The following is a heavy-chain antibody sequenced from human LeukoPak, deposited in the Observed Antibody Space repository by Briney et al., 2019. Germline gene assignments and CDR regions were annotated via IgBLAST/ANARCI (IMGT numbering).Heavy chain of an antibody. CDR3: ARDLPPEDV. Sequence: SLRLSCAASGFTFSSYGMHWVRQAPGKGLEWVALISYDGSNIQYADSLKGRFTISRDNSKNTLYLQMNSLRVDDTAVYYCARDLPPEDVWGQGTTVTVSS. CDR2: ISYDGSNI. CDR1: GFTFSSYG. J-gene: IGHJ6*02. V-gene: IGHV3-30*03.